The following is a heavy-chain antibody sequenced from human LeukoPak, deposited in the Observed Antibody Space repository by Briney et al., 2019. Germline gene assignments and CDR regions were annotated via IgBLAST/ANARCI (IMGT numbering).Heavy chain of an antibody. CDR1: GYTLTELS. CDR3: ATDKPSAAGTGYYGMDV. D-gene: IGHD6-13*01. Sequence: ASVKVYCKVSGYTLTELSMHWVRQAPGKGLEWMGGFDPEDGETIYAQKFQGRVTMTEDTSTDTAYMELSSLRSEDTAVYYCATDKPSAAGTGYYGMDVWGKGTTVTVSS. V-gene: IGHV1-24*01. J-gene: IGHJ6*04. CDR2: FDPEDGET.